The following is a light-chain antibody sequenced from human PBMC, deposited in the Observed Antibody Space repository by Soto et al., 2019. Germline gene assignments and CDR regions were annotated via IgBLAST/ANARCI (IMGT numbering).Light chain of an antibody. J-gene: IGLJ1*01. CDR2: EVS. Sequence: QSVLTQPASVSGSPGQSITISCTGTSGDVGGYYYVSWYQQLPGKAPTLMISEVSNRPSGVSNRFSGSKSGNTASLTISGLQAEDEADYYCSSYTAGGTIFGTGTKVTVL. V-gene: IGLV2-14*01. CDR3: SSYTAGGTI. CDR1: SGDVGGYYY.